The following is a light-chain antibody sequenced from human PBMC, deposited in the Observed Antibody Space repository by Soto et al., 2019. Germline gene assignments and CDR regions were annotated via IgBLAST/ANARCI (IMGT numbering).Light chain of an antibody. CDR3: ASWEDSLNGGV. V-gene: IGLV1-44*01. CDR1: SSNVGSNT. CDR2: SDD. Sequence: QSVLTRSPSASGTPGQRVTISCSGSSSNVGSNTVSWYQQLPGTAPKVLIYSDDQRPSGVPDRFSGSRSGSSASLAISGLQSGDEADYYCASWEDSLNGGVIGGGTKLTVL. J-gene: IGLJ3*02.